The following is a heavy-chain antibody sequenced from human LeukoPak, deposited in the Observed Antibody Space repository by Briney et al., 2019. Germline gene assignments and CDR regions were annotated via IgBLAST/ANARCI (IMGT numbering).Heavy chain of an antibody. CDR1: GFTFSSYA. CDR2: ISSDGGST. Sequence: PGGSLRLSCAASGFTFSSYALHWVRQAPGKGLEYVSAISSDGGSTYYANSVKGRFTISRDNSKNTLYLQMGSLRAEDTAVYYCARGNYYGSGSYYPFDYWGQGTLVTVSS. D-gene: IGHD3-10*01. CDR3: ARGNYYGSGSYYPFDY. V-gene: IGHV3-64*01. J-gene: IGHJ4*02.